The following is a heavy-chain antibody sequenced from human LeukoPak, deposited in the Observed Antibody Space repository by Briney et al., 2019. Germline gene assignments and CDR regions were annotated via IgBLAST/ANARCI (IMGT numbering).Heavy chain of an antibody. J-gene: IGHJ5*02. CDR2: VYHSGGT. V-gene: IGHV4-38-2*02. CDR1: SNSITSGYY. D-gene: IGHD2/OR15-2a*01. CDR3: AKVGYCNTVTCYGWFDP. Sequence: PSETLSLTCTVSSNSITSGYYWAWIRPTPGKGLEWIVSVYHSGGTHYNPSLWSRVTLSPESSKNQFSLALTSVTAAYTAIYYCAKVGYCNTVTCYGWFDPWGQGALVTVSS.